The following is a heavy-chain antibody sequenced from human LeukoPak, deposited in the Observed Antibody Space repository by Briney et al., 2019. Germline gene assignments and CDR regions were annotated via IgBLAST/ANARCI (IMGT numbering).Heavy chain of an antibody. CDR3: ARRVVPAAIGPYFDY. CDR2: IYYSGST. J-gene: IGHJ4*02. Sequence: SETLSLTCTVSGGSISSGDYYWSWIRQPPGKGLEWIGYIYYSGSTYYNPSLKGRLTISLDTSKNQFSLKLSSVTAADTAVYYCARRVVPAAIGPYFDYWGQGTLVTVSS. CDR1: GGSISSGDYY. V-gene: IGHV4-30-4*08. D-gene: IGHD2-2*02.